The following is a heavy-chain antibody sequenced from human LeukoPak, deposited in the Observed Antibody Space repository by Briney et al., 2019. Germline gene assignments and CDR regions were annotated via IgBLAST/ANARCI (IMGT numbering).Heavy chain of an antibody. Sequence: PGRSLRLSCAASGXTLRTYSMNWVRQAPGKGLEWVSSISDGGTYKYYADSVKGRFTISRDSAKNSLYLQMNSLRAEDTAVYYCARSAPATAITDYWGQATLVTVSS. CDR2: ISDGGTYK. J-gene: IGHJ4*02. CDR1: GXTLRTYS. D-gene: IGHD2-2*02. CDR3: ARSAPATAITDY. V-gene: IGHV3-21*01.